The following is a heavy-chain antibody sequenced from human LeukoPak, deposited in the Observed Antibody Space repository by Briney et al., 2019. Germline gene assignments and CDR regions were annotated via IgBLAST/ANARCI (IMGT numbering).Heavy chain of an antibody. CDR3: AQGGPYYGMDV. Sequence: PSETLSLTCTVSGGSISSSSYYWGWIRQPPGKGLEWIGSIYYSGSTYYNPSLKSRVTISVDTSKNQFPLKLSSVTAADTAVYYCAQGGPYYGMDVWGQGTTVTVSS. J-gene: IGHJ6*02. CDR2: IYYSGST. CDR1: GGSISSSSYY. D-gene: IGHD3-16*01. V-gene: IGHV4-39*01.